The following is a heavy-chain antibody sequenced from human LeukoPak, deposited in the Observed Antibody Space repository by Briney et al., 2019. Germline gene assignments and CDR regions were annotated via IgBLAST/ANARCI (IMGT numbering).Heavy chain of an antibody. V-gene: IGHV4-31*03. Sequence: SETLSLTCTVSGGSISSGGYFWSWIRQHPGKGLEWIGYIYYSGSTYYNPSLKSRVTISVDTSESQFSLKLSSVTAADTAVYYCARVAPDYSGSYYYMDVWGKGTTVTVSS. CDR1: GGSISSGGYF. CDR2: IYYSGST. D-gene: IGHD1-26*01. J-gene: IGHJ6*03. CDR3: ARVAPDYSGSYYYMDV.